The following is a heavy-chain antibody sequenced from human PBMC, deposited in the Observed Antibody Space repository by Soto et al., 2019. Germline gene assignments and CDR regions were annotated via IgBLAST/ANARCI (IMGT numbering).Heavy chain of an antibody. J-gene: IGHJ4*02. CDR1: GFTFSSYG. V-gene: IGHV3-33*01. CDR3: AREGLDYGDSGCYFDY. D-gene: IGHD4-17*01. CDR2: IWYNGSNK. Sequence: PGGSLRLSCAASGFTFSSYGMHWVRQAPGKGLEWVAVIWYNGSNKYYADSVKGRFTISRDNSKNTLYLQMNSLRAEDTAVYYCAREGLDYGDSGCYFDYWGQGTLVTVSS.